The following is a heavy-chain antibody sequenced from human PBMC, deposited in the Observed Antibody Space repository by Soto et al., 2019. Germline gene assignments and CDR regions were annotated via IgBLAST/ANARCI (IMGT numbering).Heavy chain of an antibody. J-gene: IGHJ6*02. D-gene: IGHD2-2*01. CDR1: GYTFTDCY. V-gene: IGHV1-2*02. CDR2: INPNSGGT. Sequence: VASVKVSCKASGYTFTDCYMHWVRQAPGQGLEWMGCINPNSGGTNYAQKFQGRVTMTRVTSISTAYMELSSLRSDDTALYYCAKDANIVVVAGATGGMDVWGQGTTVTVSS. CDR3: AKDANIVVVAGATGGMDV.